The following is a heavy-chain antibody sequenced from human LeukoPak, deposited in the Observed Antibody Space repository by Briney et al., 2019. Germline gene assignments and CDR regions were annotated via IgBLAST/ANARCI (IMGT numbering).Heavy chain of an antibody. CDR2: IYPGDSDT. D-gene: IGHD6-6*01. CDR1: GSRFTSYW. J-gene: IGHJ5*02. Sequence: GASLKISCKGSGSRFTSYWIGWVRQMPGKGLEWMGIIYPGDSDTRYSPSFQGQVTISADKSISTAYLQWSSLKASDTAMYYCARTRYSSSSGPYNWFDPWGQGTLVTVSS. CDR3: ARTRYSSSSGPYNWFDP. V-gene: IGHV5-51*01.